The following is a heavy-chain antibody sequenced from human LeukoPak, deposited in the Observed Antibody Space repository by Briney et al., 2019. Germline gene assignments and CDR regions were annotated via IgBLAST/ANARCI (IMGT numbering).Heavy chain of an antibody. CDR3: MRDKDDYVAY. D-gene: IGHD4-17*01. CDR1: GLIVSSTY. Sequence: GGSLRLSCAASGLIVSSTYLTWVRQAPGEGLEWVSDIYSGGNTYYGDSVKGRFTISRDSSKNTLYLQMNSLRAEDTAVYYCMRDKDDYVAYWGQGRRATVSS. V-gene: IGHV3-53*01. CDR2: IYSGGNT. J-gene: IGHJ1*01.